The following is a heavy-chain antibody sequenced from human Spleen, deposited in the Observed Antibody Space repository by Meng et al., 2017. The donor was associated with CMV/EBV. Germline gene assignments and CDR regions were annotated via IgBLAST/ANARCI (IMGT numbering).Heavy chain of an antibody. D-gene: IGHD2-2*01. J-gene: IGHJ3*01. CDR3: ARDRGWYQLLGVFDV. Sequence: SETLSLTCAVYGGSFSGYYWSWIRQPPGKGLEWIGEINHSGSTNYNPSLKSRVTISVDTSKNQFSLKLSSVTAADTAVYYCARDRGWYQLLGVFDVWGQGTMVTVSS. CDR2: INHSGST. CDR1: GGSFSGYY. V-gene: IGHV4-34*01.